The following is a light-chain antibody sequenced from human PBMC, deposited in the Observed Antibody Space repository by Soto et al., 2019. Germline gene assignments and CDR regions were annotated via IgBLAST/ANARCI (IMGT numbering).Light chain of an antibody. CDR3: QQYYTNSWS. V-gene: IGKV4-1*01. CDR1: QSVLHSPNNKNY. J-gene: IGKJ1*01. Sequence: DIVMTQSPDSLAVSLGERATINCKSSQSVLHSPNNKNYLAWYQHKPGQPPKMLIYWASSRESGVPDRFSGSGSGTDFTLTISSLQSEDVAVYYCQQYYTNSWSFGQGTKVDNK. CDR2: WAS.